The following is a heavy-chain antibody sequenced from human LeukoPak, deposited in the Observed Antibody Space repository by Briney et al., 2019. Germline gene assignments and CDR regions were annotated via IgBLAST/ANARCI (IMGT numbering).Heavy chain of an antibody. D-gene: IGHD6-19*01. CDR2: IFPGDSDA. V-gene: IGHV5-51*01. J-gene: IGHJ4*02. Sequence: GESLKISCKTSGYSFTSYWIGWVRQMPGKGLEWMGIIFPGDSDARYSPSSQGQVTISADRSITTAYLQWSSLKASDTAMYFCARGGWESVSYYFAYWGQGTLVTVSS. CDR1: GYSFTSYW. CDR3: ARGGWESVSYYFAY.